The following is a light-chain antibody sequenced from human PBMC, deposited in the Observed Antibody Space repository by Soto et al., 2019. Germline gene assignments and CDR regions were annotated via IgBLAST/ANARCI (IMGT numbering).Light chain of an antibody. Sequence: DIQMTQFPSTLSASMGDRVTITCRASQTISSSLAWYQQKPGKAPKLLIYKASNLETGVPSRFSGSGSGTEFGLTISSMKPDDFATYYCQQYIRYSPYTFGQGTRLEIK. CDR1: QTISSS. CDR2: KAS. CDR3: QQYIRYSPYT. J-gene: IGKJ2*01. V-gene: IGKV1-5*03.